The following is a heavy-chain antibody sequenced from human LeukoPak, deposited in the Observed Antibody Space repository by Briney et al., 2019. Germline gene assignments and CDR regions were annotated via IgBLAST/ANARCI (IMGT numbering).Heavy chain of an antibody. CDR1: GFTFSSYS. CDR2: ISSSSSYI. CDR3: AKVRLPDSVRYAFDF. V-gene: IGHV3-21*04. Sequence: PGGSLRLSCAASGFTFSSYSMNWVRQAPGKGLEWVSSISSSSSYIYYADSVKGRFTISRDNAKNSLYLQMNSLRAEDTAVYYCAKVRLPDSVRYAFDFWGQGTMVTVSS. D-gene: IGHD2-2*01. J-gene: IGHJ3*01.